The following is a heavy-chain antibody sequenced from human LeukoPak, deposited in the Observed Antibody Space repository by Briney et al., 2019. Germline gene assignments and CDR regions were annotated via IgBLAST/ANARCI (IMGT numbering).Heavy chain of an antibody. J-gene: IGHJ4*02. V-gene: IGHV1-3*01. CDR1: GYTFTSYA. CDR2: INAGNGNT. D-gene: IGHD3-3*01. CDR3: ARDRRTSQSPLFWNY. Sequence: ASVKVSCKASGYTFTSYAMHWVRQARGQRLEWMGWINAGNGNTKYSQKFQGRVTITRDTSASTAYMELSSLRSEDTAVYYSARDRRTSQSPLFWNYWGQGTLVTVSS.